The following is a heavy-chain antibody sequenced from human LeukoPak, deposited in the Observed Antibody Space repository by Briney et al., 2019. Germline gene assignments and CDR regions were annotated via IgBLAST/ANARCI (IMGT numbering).Heavy chain of an antibody. Sequence: SETLSLTCIVSGGSMSSYYWSWIRQPAGKGLEWIGRMYTDGSTNYNPFLNSRVTMSVDTSKKHFSLRLNSVTAADTAVYYCATYDQRLAFDNWGQGTLVTVSS. D-gene: IGHD6-19*01. J-gene: IGHJ4*02. CDR3: ATYDQRLAFDN. CDR1: GGSMSSYY. V-gene: IGHV4-4*07. CDR2: MYTDGST.